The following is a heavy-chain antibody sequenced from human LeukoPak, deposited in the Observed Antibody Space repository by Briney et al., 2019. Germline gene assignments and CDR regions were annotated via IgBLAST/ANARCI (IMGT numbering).Heavy chain of an antibody. CDR1: GFTFSSYA. J-gene: IGHJ4*02. CDR2: ISYDGSNK. Sequence: GGSLRLSCAASGFTFSSYAMHWVRQAPGKGLEWVAVISYDGSNKYYADSVKGRFTISRDNSKNTLYLQMNSLRAEDTAVYYCTRDGGSSSFFDYWGQGTLVTVSS. CDR3: TRDGGSSSFFDY. D-gene: IGHD6-13*01. V-gene: IGHV3-30-3*01.